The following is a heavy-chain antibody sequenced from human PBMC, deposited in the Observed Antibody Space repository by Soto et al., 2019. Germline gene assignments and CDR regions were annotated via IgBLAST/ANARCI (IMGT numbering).Heavy chain of an antibody. CDR1: GYTFTSYG. V-gene: IGHV1-18*01. CDR2: ISAYNGNT. J-gene: IGHJ6*02. CDR3: ARDREIVATIKVFSYYGMDV. Sequence: ASVKVSCKASGYTFTSYGISWVRQAPGQGLEWMGWISAYNGNTNYAQKLQGRVTMTTDTSTSTAYMELRSLRSDDTAVYYCARDREIVATIKVFSYYGMDVWGQGTTVTVSS. D-gene: IGHD5-12*01.